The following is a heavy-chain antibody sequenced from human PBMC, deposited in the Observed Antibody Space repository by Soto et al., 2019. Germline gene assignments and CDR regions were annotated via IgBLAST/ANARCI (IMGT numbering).Heavy chain of an antibody. V-gene: IGHV1-18*04. CDR1: GYTFTTYG. J-gene: IGHJ4*01. CDR3: ARVVKAGDYGDYGRYYFDS. Sequence: QVQLVQSGAEVKKPGASVKVSCKASGYTFTTYGITWVRQAPGQGLEWMGWISAYSGNTNYAQKLQGRLTVTTDTSTNTAYMDRRSLRSDDTAVYYCARVVKAGDYGDYGRYYFDSGGNGTLFTVPS. D-gene: IGHD4-17*01. CDR2: ISAYSGNT.